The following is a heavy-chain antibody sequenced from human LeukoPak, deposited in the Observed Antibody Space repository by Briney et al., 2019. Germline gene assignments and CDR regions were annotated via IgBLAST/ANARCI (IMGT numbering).Heavy chain of an antibody. CDR1: GFTFTTYS. V-gene: IGHV3-21*01. J-gene: IGHJ4*02. D-gene: IGHD4-17*01. CDR3: ARGHTAVTRHFDF. Sequence: GGSLRLSCDASGFTFTTYSMTWVRQAAGKGLEWVAISSSGSSAIFSADALKGRFTISRDDAKNLLYLDMNSLRAEDTAVYYCARGHTAVTRHFDFWGQGTLVTVSS. CDR2: SSSGSSAI.